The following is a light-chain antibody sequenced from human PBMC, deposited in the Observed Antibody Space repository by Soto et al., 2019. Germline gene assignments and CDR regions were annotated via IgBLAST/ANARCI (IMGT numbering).Light chain of an antibody. J-gene: IGKJ2*01. Sequence: DIPMTQSPSSLSASVGDRITITCRASQNISSYLNWHQQKPGKAPKVLIYAASSLQSGVPSRFSGSGSGTDFTLTISSLQPEDFAVYYCQQRSKTPYTFGQGTKLEIK. CDR2: AAS. CDR3: QQRSKTPYT. CDR1: QNISSY. V-gene: IGKV1-39*01.